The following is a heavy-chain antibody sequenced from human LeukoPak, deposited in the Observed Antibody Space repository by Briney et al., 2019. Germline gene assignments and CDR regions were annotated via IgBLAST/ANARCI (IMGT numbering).Heavy chain of an antibody. J-gene: IGHJ3*02. CDR1: GFAFSTHA. V-gene: IGHV3-23*01. CDR3: AKDYYYDRSGDNAFDI. Sequence: GGSLRLSCAASGFAFSTHAMSWVRQAPGKGLEWVSGITGSDESIYYADSVKGRFTISRDNSKNTLYLQMNSLRAEDTAVYYCAKDYYYDRSGDNAFDIWGQGTMVTVSS. CDR2: ITGSDESI. D-gene: IGHD3-22*01.